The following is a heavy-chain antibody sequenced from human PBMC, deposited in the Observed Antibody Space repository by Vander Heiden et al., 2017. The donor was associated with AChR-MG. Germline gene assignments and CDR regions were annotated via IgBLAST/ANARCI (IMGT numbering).Heavy chain of an antibody. CDR1: GYTFTSYD. V-gene: IGHV1-8*01. Sequence: QVQLVQSGAEVKKPGASVKVSCKASGYTFTSYDINWVRKATGKGLEWMGWMNPNSGNTGYAQKFQGRVTMTRNTSISTAYMELSSLRSEDTAVYYCARGRYYYDSSGYRTYYGMDVWGQGTTVTVSS. J-gene: IGHJ6*02. CDR2: MNPNSGNT. D-gene: IGHD3-22*01. CDR3: ARGRYYYDSSGYRTYYGMDV.